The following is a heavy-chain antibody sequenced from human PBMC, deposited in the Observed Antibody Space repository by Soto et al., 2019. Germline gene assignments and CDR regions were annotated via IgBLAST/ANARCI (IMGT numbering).Heavy chain of an antibody. CDR2: ISSSSSYI. D-gene: IGHD3-3*01. J-gene: IGHJ5*02. CDR3: ARDHPPVTDDFWSGYENWFDP. CDR1: GFTFSSYS. V-gene: IGHV3-21*01. Sequence: GSLRLSCAASGFTFSSYSMNWVRQAPGKGLEWVSSISSSSSYIYYADSVKGRFTISRDNAKNSLYLQMNSLRAEDTAVYYCARDHPPVTDDFWSGYENWFDPWGQGTLVTVSS.